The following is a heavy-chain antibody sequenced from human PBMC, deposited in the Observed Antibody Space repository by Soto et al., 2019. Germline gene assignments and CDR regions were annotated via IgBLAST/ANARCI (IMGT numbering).Heavy chain of an antibody. D-gene: IGHD1-1*01. J-gene: IGHJ4*02. Sequence: GGSLRLSCAASGFTFSSYGMHWVRQAPGKGLEWVAVISYDGSNKYYADSVKGRFTISRDNSKNTLYLQMNSLRAEDTAVYYCAKDRDGCNSPLDYWGQGTLVTVSS. CDR3: AKDRDGCNSPLDY. CDR1: GFTFSSYG. CDR2: ISYDGSNK. V-gene: IGHV3-30*18.